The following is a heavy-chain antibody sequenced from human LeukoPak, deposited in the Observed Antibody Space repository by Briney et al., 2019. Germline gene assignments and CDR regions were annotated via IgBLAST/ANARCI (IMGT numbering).Heavy chain of an antibody. V-gene: IGHV3-30*02. D-gene: IGHD1-26*01. CDR1: GFTFSSYA. J-gene: IGHJ4*02. Sequence: GGSLRLSCAASGFTFSSYAMHWVRQAPGKGLEWVAFIRYDGSNKYYADSVKGRFTISRDNSKNTLYLQMNSLRAEDTAVYYCAKDSGSLIPVDYWGQGTLVTVSS. CDR2: IRYDGSNK. CDR3: AKDSGSLIPVDY.